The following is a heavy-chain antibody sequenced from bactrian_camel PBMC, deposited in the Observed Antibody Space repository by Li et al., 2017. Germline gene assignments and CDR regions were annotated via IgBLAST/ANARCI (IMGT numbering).Heavy chain of an antibody. CDR1: GDAASSRA. V-gene: IGHV3-3*01. CDR2: ISTLAGST. J-gene: IGHJ4*01. D-gene: IGHD6*01. CDR3: AADTWQCGGSWLRGALPGRY. Sequence: HVQLVESGGGSVQAGRSLTLSCVLSGDAASSRAKGWFRQAPGEEREGVACISTLAGSTSYGDSVKGRFTISQDNAKSTVYLRMDSLKPEDTGLYYCAADTWQCGGSWLRGALPGRYWGQGTQVTVS.